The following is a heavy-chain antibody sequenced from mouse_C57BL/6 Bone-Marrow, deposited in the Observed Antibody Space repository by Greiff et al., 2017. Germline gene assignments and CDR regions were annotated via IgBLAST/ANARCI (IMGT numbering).Heavy chain of an antibody. J-gene: IGHJ2*01. CDR2: IDPENGDT. V-gene: IGHV14-4*01. CDR1: GFNIKDDY. D-gene: IGHD2-12*01. CDR3: TPYYSLAY. Sequence: VQLQQSGAELVRPGASVKLSCTASGFNIKDDYMHWVKQRPEQGLEWIGWIDPENGDTEYASKFQGKATITADTSSNTAYLQLSSLTPEDTAVYYCTPYYSLAYWGQGTPLTVSS.